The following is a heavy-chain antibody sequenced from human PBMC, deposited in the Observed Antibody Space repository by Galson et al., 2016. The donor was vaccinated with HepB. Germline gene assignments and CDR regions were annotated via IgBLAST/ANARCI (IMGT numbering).Heavy chain of an antibody. V-gene: IGHV1-8*02. D-gene: IGHD5-12*01. Sequence: SCKASGYTFTNFDIIWVRQATGQGLEWMGWMNPNSANTAHAQKFQGRVTLTRNTSINTAYMELSSLRAEDTAIYYCARAKFRFSYDSPLDYWGQGSLVTVSS. CDR3: ARAKFRFSYDSPLDY. CDR2: MNPNSANT. CDR1: GYTFTNFD. J-gene: IGHJ4*02.